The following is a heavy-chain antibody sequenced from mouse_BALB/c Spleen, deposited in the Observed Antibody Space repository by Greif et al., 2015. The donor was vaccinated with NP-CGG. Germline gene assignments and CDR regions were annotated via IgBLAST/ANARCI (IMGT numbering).Heavy chain of an antibody. V-gene: IGHV5-12-1*01. Sequence: EVKVVESGGGLVKPGGSLKLSCAASGFAFSSYDMSWVRQTPEKRLEWVAYISSGGGSTYYPDTVKGRFTISRDNAKNTLYLQMSSLKSEDTAMYYCARHVISPDYWGQGTTLTVSS. J-gene: IGHJ2*01. CDR1: GFAFSSYD. CDR2: ISSGGGST. CDR3: ARHVISPDY.